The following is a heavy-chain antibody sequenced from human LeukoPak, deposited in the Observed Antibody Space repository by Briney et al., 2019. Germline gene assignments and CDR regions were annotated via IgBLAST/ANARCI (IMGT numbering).Heavy chain of an antibody. Sequence: SETLSLTCTVSGGSISSYYWSWIRQPAGKGLEWIGRIYTSGSTNYNPSLKSRVTMSVDKSKNQFSLKLSSVTAADTAVYYCARVGTAPYYYYGMDVWGQGTTVTVSS. CDR1: GGSISSYY. D-gene: IGHD5-18*01. V-gene: IGHV4-4*07. CDR3: ARVGTAPYYYYGMDV. CDR2: IYTSGST. J-gene: IGHJ6*02.